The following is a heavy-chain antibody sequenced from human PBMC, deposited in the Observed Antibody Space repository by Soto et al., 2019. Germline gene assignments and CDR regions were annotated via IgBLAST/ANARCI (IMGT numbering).Heavy chain of an antibody. V-gene: IGHV4-59*01. CDR2: MYYNGNI. Sequence: SETLSLTCNVSGGSISNYYWTWVRQSPEKGLEWIGYMYYNGNINYNPSLKSRVTISIDTSKNQFSLALKSVTAADTAVYYCASGGNWFDPWGQGVLVTVSS. J-gene: IGHJ5*02. CDR1: GGSISNYY. CDR3: ASGGNWFDP. D-gene: IGHD3-16*01.